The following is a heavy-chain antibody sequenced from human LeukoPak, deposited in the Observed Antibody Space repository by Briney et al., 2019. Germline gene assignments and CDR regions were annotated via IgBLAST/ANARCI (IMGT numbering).Heavy chain of an antibody. CDR3: ARGLGYSYGYSDY. V-gene: IGHV4-61*01. D-gene: IGHD5-18*01. J-gene: IGHJ4*02. CDR1: GGSVSSGSYY. CDR2: IYYSGST. Sequence: SETLSLTGTASGGSVSSGSYYWSWIRQPPGKGLEWIGYIYYSGSTNYNPSLKSRVTISVDTSKNQFSLKLSSVTAADTAVYYCARGLGYSYGYSDYWGQGTLVTVSS.